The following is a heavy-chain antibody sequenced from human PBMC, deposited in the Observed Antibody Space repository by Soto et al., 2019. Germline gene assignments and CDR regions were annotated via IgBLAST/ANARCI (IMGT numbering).Heavy chain of an antibody. Sequence: GASVKVSCEASGYTFTSYAMHWVRQAPGQRLEWMGWINAGNGNTKYSQKFQGRVTITRDTSASTAYMELSSLRSEDTAVYYCARDMGYSSSSLNYYYYYGMDVWGQGTTVTVSS. CDR3: ARDMGYSSSSLNYYYYYGMDV. V-gene: IGHV1-3*01. CDR2: INAGNGNT. CDR1: GYTFTSYA. D-gene: IGHD6-13*01. J-gene: IGHJ6*02.